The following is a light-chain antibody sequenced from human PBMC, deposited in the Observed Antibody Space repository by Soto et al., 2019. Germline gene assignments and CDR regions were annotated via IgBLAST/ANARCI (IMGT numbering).Light chain of an antibody. CDR2: EVS. CDR3: SSYTSSDSLV. V-gene: IGLV2-14*01. CDR1: SSDVGGYDF. J-gene: IGLJ2*01. Sequence: QSALTRPASVSGSPGQSITISCTGSSSDVGGYDFVSWYQHHPGKAPKLIIYEVSNRPSGVSNRISGFKSGNTASLTISGLQAEDEADYYCSSYTSSDSLVFGGGTKVTVL.